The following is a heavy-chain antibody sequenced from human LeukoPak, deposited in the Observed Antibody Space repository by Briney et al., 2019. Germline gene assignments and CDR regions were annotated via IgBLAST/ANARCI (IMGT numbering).Heavy chain of an antibody. CDR1: GFTFSSYS. CDR2: ISSSSRYI. CDR3: ARDKQWLVQSY. D-gene: IGHD6-19*01. J-gene: IGHJ4*02. Sequence: TGGSLRLSCAASGFTFSSYSMNWVRQAPGKGLEWVSSISSSSRYIYYADSVKGRFTISRDNAKNSLYLQMNSLRAEDTAVYYCARDKQWLVQSYWGQGNLVTVSS. V-gene: IGHV3-21*01.